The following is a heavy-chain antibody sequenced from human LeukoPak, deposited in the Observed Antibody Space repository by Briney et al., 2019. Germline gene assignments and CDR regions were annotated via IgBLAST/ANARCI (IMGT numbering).Heavy chain of an antibody. CDR1: GYTFTSYY. D-gene: IGHD5-12*01. CDR2: INPSGGST. J-gene: IGHJ4*02. V-gene: IGHV1-46*01. Sequence: ASVKVSCTASGYTFTSYYMHWVRQAPGQGLEWMGIINPSGGSTSYAQKFQGRVTMTRDTSTSTVYMELSSLRSEDTAVYYCARDLLGMVAQPGNFDYWGQGTLVTVSS. CDR3: ARDLLGMVAQPGNFDY.